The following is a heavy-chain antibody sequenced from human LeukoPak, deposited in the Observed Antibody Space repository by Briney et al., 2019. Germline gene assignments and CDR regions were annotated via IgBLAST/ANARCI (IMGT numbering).Heavy chain of an antibody. J-gene: IGHJ3*02. D-gene: IGHD6-19*01. CDR1: GFTFSNYW. Sequence: GGSLRLSCAASGFTFSNYWMHWVRQAPGKGLVWVSRINSDGSSTIDADSVKGRFTISRDNAKNTLYLKMNSLRAEDTAVYFCARDSASSGWYRANAFNIWGQGTMVTVSS. CDR2: INSDGSST. V-gene: IGHV3-74*01. CDR3: ARDSASSGWYRANAFNI.